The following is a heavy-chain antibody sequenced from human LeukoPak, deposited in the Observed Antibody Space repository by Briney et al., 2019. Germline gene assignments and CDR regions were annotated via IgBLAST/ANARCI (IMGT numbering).Heavy chain of an antibody. Sequence: SGGSLRLSCAASGFTFSNYAMSWVRQAPGKGLEWVSGSGSGGSTHYADSVKGRFTISRDNSKNTLYLQMNSLRAEDTAIYYCAKGSYGDYRVANYWGQGTLVTVSS. V-gene: IGHV3-23*01. CDR3: AKGSYGDYRVANY. J-gene: IGHJ4*02. CDR1: GFTFSNYA. CDR2: SGSGGST. D-gene: IGHD4-17*01.